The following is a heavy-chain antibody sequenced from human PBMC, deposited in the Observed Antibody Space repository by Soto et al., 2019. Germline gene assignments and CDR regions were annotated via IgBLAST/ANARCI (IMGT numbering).Heavy chain of an antibody. D-gene: IGHD3-22*01. CDR1: GGSISSSNW. V-gene: IGHV4-4*02. Sequence: SETLSLTCAVSGGSISSSNWWSWVRQPPGKGLEWIGEIYHSGSTNYNPSLKSRVTISVDKSKNQFSLKLSSVTAAGTAVYYCARDGFQYYYDSSGYYMGAFDIWGQGTMVT. CDR2: IYHSGST. CDR3: ARDGFQYYYDSSGYYMGAFDI. J-gene: IGHJ3*02.